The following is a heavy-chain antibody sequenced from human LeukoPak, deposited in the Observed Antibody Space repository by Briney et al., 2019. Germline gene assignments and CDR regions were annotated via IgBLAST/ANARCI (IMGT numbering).Heavy chain of an antibody. CDR2: ISNHGSA. D-gene: IGHD3-22*01. V-gene: IGHV4-59*01. CDR1: GASISSYY. Sequence: SETLSLTCTVSGASISSYYWSWIRQPPGKGLEWIGYISNHGSANYNPSLNSPVTISVGTSKNQFFLELSSVTAADTAVYYCARVIYYDSSGYFVTQYFDYWGQGTLVTVSS. CDR3: ARVIYYDSSGYFVTQYFDY. J-gene: IGHJ4*02.